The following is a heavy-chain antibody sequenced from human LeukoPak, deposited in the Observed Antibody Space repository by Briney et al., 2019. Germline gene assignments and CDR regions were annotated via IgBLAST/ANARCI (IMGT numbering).Heavy chain of an antibody. CDR2: IYQTTT. CDR1: GDSMSPYF. Sequence: SETLSLTCTVSGDSMSPYFWTWVRQSPGKGLEWVGYIYQTTTTYNPSLKGRVTISTDMSQNQLSLKVTSVTAADTAVYYCVRILGRYQEGMDVWGPGITVTVSS. CDR3: VRILGRYQEGMDV. V-gene: IGHV4-59*01. J-gene: IGHJ6*02. D-gene: IGHD1-26*01.